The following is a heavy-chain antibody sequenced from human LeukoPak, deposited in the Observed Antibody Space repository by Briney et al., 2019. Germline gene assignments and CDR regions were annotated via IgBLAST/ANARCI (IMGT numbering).Heavy chain of an antibody. Sequence: SVKVSCKASGYTFNNYAINWVRQAPGQGLEWMGRITPILGLINYAQTFQGRVTISADKSTNTGYMEVTGLRSEDTAIYYCARGRGSRTGFNGDYLDYWGQGTLLTVSS. CDR2: ITPILGLI. D-gene: IGHD3/OR15-3a*01. CDR3: ARGRGSRTGFNGDYLDY. V-gene: IGHV1-69*04. CDR1: GYTFNNYA. J-gene: IGHJ4*02.